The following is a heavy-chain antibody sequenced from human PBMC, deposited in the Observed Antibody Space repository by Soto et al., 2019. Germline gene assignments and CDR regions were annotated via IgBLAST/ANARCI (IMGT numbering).Heavy chain of an antibody. Sequence: GGSLRLSCAASGFTFSSYAMSWVRQAPGKGLEWVSAISGSGGSTYYADSVKGRFTISRDNSKNTLYLQMNSLRAEDTAVYYCAKDAGAVGDYYYGMDVWGQGTTVTVSS. D-gene: IGHD1-26*01. J-gene: IGHJ6*02. CDR1: GFTFSSYA. CDR2: ISGSGGST. CDR3: AKDAGAVGDYYYGMDV. V-gene: IGHV3-23*01.